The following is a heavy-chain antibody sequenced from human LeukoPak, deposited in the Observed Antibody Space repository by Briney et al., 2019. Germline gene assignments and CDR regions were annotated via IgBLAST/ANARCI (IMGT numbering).Heavy chain of an antibody. V-gene: IGHV4-61*02. Sequence: SQTLSLTCTVSGGSINSGNYYWSWIRQPAGKGLEWIGRIHTSGSTNYNPSLKSRATISGDTSNNQVSVKLTSVTAADTAMYYCAREGHYYDDNSGYYPFDYRGQGALVTVSS. CDR2: IHTSGST. CDR3: AREGHYYDDNSGYYPFDY. CDR1: GGSINSGNYY. J-gene: IGHJ4*02. D-gene: IGHD3-22*01.